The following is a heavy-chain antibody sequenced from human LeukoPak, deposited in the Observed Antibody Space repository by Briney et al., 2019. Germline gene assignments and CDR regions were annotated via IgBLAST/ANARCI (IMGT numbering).Heavy chain of an antibody. D-gene: IGHD4-17*01. CDR2: INHSGRT. CDR1: GGSFSGYY. CDR3: ASETNPGFDY. V-gene: IGHV4-34*01. J-gene: IGHJ4*02. Sequence: SETLSLTCAVYGGSFSGYYWSWIRQPPGQGLEWIGEINHSGRTNYNPSLKSRVTISVDTSKNQFSLKLSSVTAADTAVYYCASETNPGFDYWGQGTLVTVSS.